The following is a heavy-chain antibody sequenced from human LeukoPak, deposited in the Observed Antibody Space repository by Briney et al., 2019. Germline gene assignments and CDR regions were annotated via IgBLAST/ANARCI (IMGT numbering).Heavy chain of an antibody. CDR3: VLGDILTGYWAEYFPY. J-gene: IGHJ4*02. Sequence: ASVKVSCKASGYTFINYGITWVRQARGQGLEWMGWISGHNGNTNYAHKFQGRVSMTTDTPTRTAYMELKSLRSDDTAVYYCVLGDILTGYWAEYFPYWGQGTLVTVSS. CDR2: ISGHNGNT. V-gene: IGHV1-18*01. D-gene: IGHD3-9*01. CDR1: GYTFINYG.